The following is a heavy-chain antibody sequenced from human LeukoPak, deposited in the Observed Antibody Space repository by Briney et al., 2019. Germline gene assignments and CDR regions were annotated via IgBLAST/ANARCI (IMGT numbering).Heavy chain of an antibody. Sequence: PGGSLRLSCAASGFTFSNFAMTWVRLAPGRGLEWVSTVSGSGDSTHFADSVKGRFTITRDNSKNTLYLQMNRLRVEDTALYYCAKGSVDTSYIDYWGHGNPFTVSS. J-gene: IGHJ4*03. D-gene: IGHD3-10*01. CDR2: VSGSGDST. CDR1: GFTFSNFA. V-gene: IGHV3-23*01. CDR3: AKGSVDTSYIDY.